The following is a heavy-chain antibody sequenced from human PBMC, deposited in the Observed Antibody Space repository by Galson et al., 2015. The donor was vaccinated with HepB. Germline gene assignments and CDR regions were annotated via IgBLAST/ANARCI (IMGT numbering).Heavy chain of an antibody. CDR3: ARESIAAAGPFDY. D-gene: IGHD6-13*01. Sequence: SVKVSCKASGGTFSSYTISWVRQAPGQGLEWMGRIIPILGIANYAQKFQGRVTITADKSTSTAYMELSSLRSEDTAVYYCARESIAAAGPFDYWGQGTLVTVSS. J-gene: IGHJ4*02. CDR1: GGTFSSYT. V-gene: IGHV1-69*04. CDR2: IIPILGIA.